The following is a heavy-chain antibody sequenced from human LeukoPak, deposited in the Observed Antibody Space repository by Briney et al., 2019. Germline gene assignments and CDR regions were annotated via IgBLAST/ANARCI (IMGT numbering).Heavy chain of an antibody. J-gene: IGHJ5*02. D-gene: IGHD3-16*01. V-gene: IGHV3-23*01. Sequence: GGSLRLSCAASGFTFSSYAMSWVRQAPGKGLEWVSAISGSGGSTYYADSVKGRFTISRDNSKNTLYLQMNNLRADDTAVYYCARADETTWGIDPWGQGTLVTVSS. CDR2: ISGSGGST. CDR1: GFTFSSYA. CDR3: ARADETTWGIDP.